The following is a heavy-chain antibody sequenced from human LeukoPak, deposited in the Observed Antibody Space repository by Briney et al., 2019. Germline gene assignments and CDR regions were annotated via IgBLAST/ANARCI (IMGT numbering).Heavy chain of an antibody. Sequence: ASVKVSCKASGYTFTGYDMHWVRQAPGQGLEWMGWINPNSGGTNYAQKFQGRVTMTRDTSISTAYMELSRLRSDDTAVYYCAYSGYYRTHIDYWGQGTLVTVSS. CDR2: INPNSGGT. V-gene: IGHV1-2*02. D-gene: IGHD3-22*01. CDR1: GYTFTGYD. CDR3: AYSGYYRTHIDY. J-gene: IGHJ4*02.